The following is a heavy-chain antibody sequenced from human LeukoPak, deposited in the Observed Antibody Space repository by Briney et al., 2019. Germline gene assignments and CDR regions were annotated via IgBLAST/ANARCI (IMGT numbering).Heavy chain of an antibody. CDR2: ISGSGGST. CDR3: AKERGYYYGSGSYILD. J-gene: IGHJ4*02. CDR1: GFTFSSYA. D-gene: IGHD3-10*01. V-gene: IGHV3-23*01. Sequence: PGGSLRLSCAASGFTFSSYAMSWVRQAPGEGLEWVSAISGSGGSTYYADSVKGRFTISRDNSKNTLYLQMNSLRAEDTAVYYCAKERGYYYGSGSYILDWGQGTLVTVSS.